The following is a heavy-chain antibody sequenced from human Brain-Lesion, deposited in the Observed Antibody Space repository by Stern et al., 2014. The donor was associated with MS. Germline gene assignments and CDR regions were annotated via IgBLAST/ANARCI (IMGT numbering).Heavy chain of an antibody. J-gene: IGHJ6*02. CDR1: GYTFTGYY. CDR2: INPNGGGT. D-gene: IGHD3-10*01. V-gene: IGHV1-2*02. CDR3: ARGYYGAGRPQKGMDV. Sequence: VQLVQSGAEVKKPGASVKVSCKASGYTFTGYYMYWVRQAPGQGLEWMGGINPNGGGTHYAQKFQGRVTMTRDTSITTAYMELSRLRSDDTAVYYCARGYYGAGRPQKGMDVWGQGTTVTVSS.